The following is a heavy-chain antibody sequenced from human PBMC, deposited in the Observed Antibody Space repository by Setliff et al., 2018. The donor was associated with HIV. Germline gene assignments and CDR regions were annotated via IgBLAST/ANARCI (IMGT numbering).Heavy chain of an antibody. D-gene: IGHD3-10*01. CDR1: GFNFSNYD. Sequence: GGSLRPPCEGSGFNFSNYDMSWVRQAPGKGLEWLSHINNWGTTTHYADSGKGRFSITRDNAKNLLYLQMNRLGPENTAVYYCAGDLSGGDDYWGQGTLVTVSS. CDR3: AGDLSGGDDY. V-gene: IGHV3-48*03. CDR2: INNWGTTT. J-gene: IGHJ4*02.